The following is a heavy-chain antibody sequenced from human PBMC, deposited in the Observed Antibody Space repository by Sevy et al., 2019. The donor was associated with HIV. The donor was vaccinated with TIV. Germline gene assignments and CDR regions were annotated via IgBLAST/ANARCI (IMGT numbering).Heavy chain of an antibody. CDR1: DYSISSGYY. V-gene: IGHV4-38-2*01. Sequence: SETLSLTCAVSDYSISSGYYWGWIRQPPGKGLEWIGSIYHSGSTYYNPSLKSRVTISVDTSKNQFSLKLSSVTAADTAVYYCASKGGGYSYGTGWFDPWGQGTLVTVSS. D-gene: IGHD5-18*01. CDR3: ASKGGGYSYGTGWFDP. J-gene: IGHJ5*02. CDR2: IYHSGST.